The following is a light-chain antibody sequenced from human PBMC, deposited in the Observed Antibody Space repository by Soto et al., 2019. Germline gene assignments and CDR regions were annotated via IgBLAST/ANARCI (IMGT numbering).Light chain of an antibody. J-gene: IGLJ3*02. CDR1: SSNIGNNF. CDR3: AAWDDSLSAWV. CDR2: RND. Sequence: QLVLNQAPSASGTPGQRVTISCSGSSSNIGNNFVYWYQHLPGTAPKLLVFRNDQRPSGVPDRFSGSKSGISASLAISGLRSEDEADYYCAAWDDSLSAWVFGGGTKLTVL. V-gene: IGLV1-47*01.